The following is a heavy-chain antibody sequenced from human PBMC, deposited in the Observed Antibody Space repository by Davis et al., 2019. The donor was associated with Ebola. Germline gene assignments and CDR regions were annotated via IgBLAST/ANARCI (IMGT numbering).Heavy chain of an antibody. CDR3: ARTSIVGTTTTASDI. CDR1: GYSFKHYA. J-gene: IGHJ3*02. V-gene: IGHV1-18*01. Sequence: ASVKVSCKASGYSFKHYAISWVRQAPGQGLEWMGWISAYNGNTNDAQKVQGRATMTTDTSTGTAYLDLRSLRSDDTAVYFCARTSIVGTTTTASDIWGQGTLVTVSS. D-gene: IGHD1-26*01. CDR2: ISAYNGNT.